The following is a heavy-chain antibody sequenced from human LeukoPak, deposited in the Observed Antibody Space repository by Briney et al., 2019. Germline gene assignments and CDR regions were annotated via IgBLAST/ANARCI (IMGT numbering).Heavy chain of an antibody. CDR2: INSDGSST. V-gene: IGHV3-74*01. D-gene: IGHD6-19*01. J-gene: IGHJ3*02. CDR3: AKEYKQWLVHAFDI. Sequence: GGSLRLSCAASGFTFSSYWLHWVRQAPGKGLVWVSRINSDGSSTSYADSVKGRFTISRDNAKNTLYLQMNSLRAEDTALYYCAKEYKQWLVHAFDIWGQGTMVTVSS. CDR1: GFTFSSYW.